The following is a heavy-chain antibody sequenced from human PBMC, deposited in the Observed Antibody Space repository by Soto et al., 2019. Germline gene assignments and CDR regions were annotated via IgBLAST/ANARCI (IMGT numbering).Heavy chain of an antibody. CDR3: ARTYGMDV. CDR1: GGSISSSSYS. J-gene: IGHJ6*02. V-gene: IGHV4-39*01. Sequence: SETLSLTCTVSGGSISSSSYSWGWIRQPPGKGLEWIGSIYYSGSTYYNPSLKSRVTISVDTSKNQFSLKLSSVTAADTAVYYWARTYGMDVWGQGTTVTVSS. CDR2: IYYSGST.